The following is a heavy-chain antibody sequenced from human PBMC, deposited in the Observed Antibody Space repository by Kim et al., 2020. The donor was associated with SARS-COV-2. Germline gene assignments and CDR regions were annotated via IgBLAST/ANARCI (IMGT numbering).Heavy chain of an antibody. CDR3: ARVRTGRFHNYYGKDV. J-gene: IGHJ6*02. Sequence: ASVKVSCKASGYTFTSYCMHWVRQAPGQGLEWMGIINASDGSTSYAQKFQGRVTMTRDTSTSTVYMELSSLRSEDTAMYYCARVRTGRFHNYYGKDVWGQGTTVTVSS. V-gene: IGHV1-46*01. CDR2: INASDGST. D-gene: IGHD7-27*01. CDR1: GYTFTSYC.